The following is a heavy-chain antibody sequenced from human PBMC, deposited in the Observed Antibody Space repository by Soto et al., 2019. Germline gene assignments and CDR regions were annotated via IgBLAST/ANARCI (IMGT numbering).Heavy chain of an antibody. V-gene: IGHV1-69*08. J-gene: IGHJ4*02. CDR3: ARDTGGMITFGGVIASFDY. Sequence: QVQLVQSGAEVKKPGSSVKVSCKASGGTFSSYTISWVRQAPGQGLEWMGRIIPILGIANYAQKFQGRVTITADTSTSTAYMELSSLRSEDTAVYYCARDTGGMITFGGVIASFDYWGQGTLVTVSS. D-gene: IGHD3-16*02. CDR2: IIPILGIA. CDR1: GGTFSSYT.